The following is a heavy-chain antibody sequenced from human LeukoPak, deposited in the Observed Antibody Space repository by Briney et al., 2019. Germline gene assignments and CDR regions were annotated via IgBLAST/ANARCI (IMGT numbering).Heavy chain of an antibody. J-gene: IGHJ4*02. CDR3: ARVDNFGDYYY. V-gene: IGHV4-34*01. D-gene: IGHD4-17*01. CDR1: GGSFSGYY. Sequence: PSETLSLTCAVYGGSFSGYYWSWIRQPPGKGLEWIGEINHSGSTNYNPSLKSRVTISVDTSKNQLSMKLSSVTAADTAVYYCARVDNFGDYYYWGQGTLVTVSS. CDR2: INHSGST.